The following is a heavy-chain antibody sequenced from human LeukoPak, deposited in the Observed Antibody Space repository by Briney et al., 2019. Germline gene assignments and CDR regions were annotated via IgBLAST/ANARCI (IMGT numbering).Heavy chain of an antibody. CDR3: VRWGVAADMQD. D-gene: IGHD2-2*01. J-gene: IGHJ4*02. CDR2: INPAGSDT. CDR1: GFTFSSYW. Sequence: GGSLRLSCEASGFTFSSYWMAWVRQAPGKGLEWVANINPAGSDTYYVDSVKGRFTISRDNAKKSTFLQMNSLRVEETALYYCVRWGVAADMQDWGQGTLVTVS. V-gene: IGHV3-7*01.